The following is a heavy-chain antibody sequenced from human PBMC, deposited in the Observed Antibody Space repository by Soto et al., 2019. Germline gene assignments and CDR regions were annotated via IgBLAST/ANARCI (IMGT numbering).Heavy chain of an antibody. CDR2: ISYDGSNK. V-gene: IGHV3-30-3*01. J-gene: IGHJ3*02. D-gene: IGHD1-26*01. CDR1: GFTFSSYA. CDR3: ARVGIVGATLGAFDI. Sequence: GGSLRLSCAASGFTFSSYAMHWVRQAPGKGLEWVAVISYDGSNKYYADSVKGRFTISRDNSKNTLYLQMNSLRAEDTAVYYCARVGIVGATLGAFDIWGQGTMVTVSS.